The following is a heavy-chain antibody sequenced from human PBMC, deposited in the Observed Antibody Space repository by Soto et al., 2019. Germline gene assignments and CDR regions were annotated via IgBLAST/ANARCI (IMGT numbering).Heavy chain of an antibody. CDR2: IFYSGST. CDR1: GGSISSSSYY. J-gene: IGHJ4*02. Sequence: PSETLSLTCTFSGGSISSSSYYWGWIRQPPGKGLEWLGNIFYSGSTYYNLSLKGRVTIFVDTSKNQFSLSLSSVTAADTAVYYCARESMVRGVIIRGFDYWGQGTLVTVSS. V-gene: IGHV4-39*02. CDR3: ARESMVRGVIIRGFDY. D-gene: IGHD3-10*01.